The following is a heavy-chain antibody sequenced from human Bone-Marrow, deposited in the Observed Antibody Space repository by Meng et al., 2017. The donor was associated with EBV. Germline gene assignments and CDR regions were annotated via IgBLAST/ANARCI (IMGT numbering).Heavy chain of an antibody. D-gene: IGHD6-19*01. V-gene: IGHV4-39*01. Sequence: LQRRESGPGQVKPSETLSLTCTVSGDSISSVYYWGWIRQPPGRGLEWIGSVHYTGSTYYSPSLKSRVTVSVDTSKNQFSLRLTSVTAADTAVYYCARPFPSWQSPRLDPFGAWGQGTLVTVSS. J-gene: IGHJ5*02. CDR2: VHYTGST. CDR3: ARPFPSWQSPRLDPFGA. CDR1: GDSISSVYY.